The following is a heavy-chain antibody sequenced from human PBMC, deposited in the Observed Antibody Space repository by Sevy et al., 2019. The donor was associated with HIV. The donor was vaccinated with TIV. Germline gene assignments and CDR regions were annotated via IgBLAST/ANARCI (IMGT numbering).Heavy chain of an antibody. CDR3: ARGGGLSPHHWLDP. J-gene: IGHJ5*02. CDR2: IIPIFGSA. V-gene: IGHV1-69*13. CDR1: GGTFSSYG. Sequence: ASVKVSCKASGGTFSSYGITWVRQAPGQGLEWMGEIIPIFGSANYGQTFQGRVTMTADQSTSTAYMELSSLRSDDTAVYYRARGGGLSPHHWLDPWGQGTLVTVSS. D-gene: IGHD3-16*01.